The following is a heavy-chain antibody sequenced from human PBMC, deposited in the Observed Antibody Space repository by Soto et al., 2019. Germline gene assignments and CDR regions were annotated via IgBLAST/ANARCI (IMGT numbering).Heavy chain of an antibody. D-gene: IGHD4-4*01. CDR1: GFTFSTYG. CDR2: IWYDGSTK. J-gene: IGHJ3*01. Sequence: GGSLRLSCAASGFTFSTYGMHWVRQAPGEGLEWVALIWYDGSTKYYVDSVKGRFTISRDNSKNTLDLHMDSLRADDTAIYYCAGSQEGSSTGGYAFDFWGQGTVVTVSS. CDR3: AGSQEGSSTGGYAFDF. V-gene: IGHV3-33*01.